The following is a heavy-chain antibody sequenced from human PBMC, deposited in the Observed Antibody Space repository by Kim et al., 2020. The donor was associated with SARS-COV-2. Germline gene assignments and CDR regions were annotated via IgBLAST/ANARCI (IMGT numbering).Heavy chain of an antibody. Sequence: GGTYYADSVKGRFTISRDNSKNTLYLQMNSLRAEDTAVYYCAKSPPMADYWGQGTLVTVSS. V-gene: IGHV3-23*01. CDR2: GGT. CDR3: AKSPPMADY. J-gene: IGHJ4*02.